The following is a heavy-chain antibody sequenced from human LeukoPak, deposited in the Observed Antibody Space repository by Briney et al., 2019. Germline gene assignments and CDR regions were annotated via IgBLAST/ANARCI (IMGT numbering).Heavy chain of an antibody. V-gene: IGHV6-1*01. CDR1: GDSVSSNSAA. CDR3: ARDSGNYSPYFDY. Sequence: SQTLSLTCAISGDSVSSNSAAWNWIRQSASRGLEWLGRTYYRSKWYNDYVVSVKSRIIINPDTSKNQFSLQLNSVTPEDTSVYYCARDSGNYSPYFDYWGQGILVTVSS. J-gene: IGHJ4*02. CDR2: TYYRSKWYN. D-gene: IGHD1-7*01.